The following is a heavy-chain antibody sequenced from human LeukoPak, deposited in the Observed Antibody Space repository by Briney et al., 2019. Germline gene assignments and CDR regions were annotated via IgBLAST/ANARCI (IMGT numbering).Heavy chain of an antibody. CDR1: GFAVSSKS. CDR3: TRRRAGYGEGEFDY. J-gene: IGHJ4*02. D-gene: IGHD4-17*01. V-gene: IGHV3-66*01. CDR2: IRSDAST. Sequence: GGSLRLSCAASGFAVSSKSMIWVRQAPGKGLECVSYIRSDASTMYADSMKGRFTISRDETKNTMSLQMNSLRVEDTAVYYCTRRRAGYGEGEFDYWGQGALVTVSS.